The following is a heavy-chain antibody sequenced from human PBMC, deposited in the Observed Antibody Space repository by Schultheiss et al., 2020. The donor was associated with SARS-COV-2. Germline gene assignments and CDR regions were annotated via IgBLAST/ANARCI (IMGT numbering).Heavy chain of an antibody. CDR1: GGSISSGGYY. Sequence: SETLSLTCTVSGGSISSGGYYWSWIRQPAGKGLEWIGRIYTSGSTNYNPSLKSRVTMSVDTSKNQFSLKLSSVTAADTAVYYCARGTYWFDPWGQGTLVTVSS. CDR2: IYTSGST. V-gene: IGHV4-61*02. J-gene: IGHJ5*02. CDR3: ARGTYWFDP.